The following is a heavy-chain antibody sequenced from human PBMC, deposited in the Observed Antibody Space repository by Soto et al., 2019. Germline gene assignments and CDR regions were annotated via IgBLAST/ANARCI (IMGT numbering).Heavy chain of an antibody. CDR1: GFTFTSYT. D-gene: IGHD7-27*01. CDR2: IKEDGIQK. CDR3: AREVWGPVD. Sequence: EVQLVESGGGLVQPGGSLRLSCEASGFTFTSYTMIWVRQSPGEGLEWLANIKEDGIQKNYVDSVKGRFTISRDNGKKSLYLQMNSLRVDDTAVYYCAREVWGPVDWGQGTLVTVSS. V-gene: IGHV3-7*01. J-gene: IGHJ4*02.